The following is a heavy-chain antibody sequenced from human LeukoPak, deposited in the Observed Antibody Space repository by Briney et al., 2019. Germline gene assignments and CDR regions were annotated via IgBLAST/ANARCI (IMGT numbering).Heavy chain of an antibody. CDR1: GFTFSSYS. CDR3: ARGGGTAASYFDY. CDR2: ISSSSSYI. Sequence: GGSLRLSCTASGFTFSSYSMNWVRQAPGKGLEWVSSISSSSSYIYYADSVKGRFTISRDNAKNSLYLQMNSLRAEDTAVYYCARGGGTAASYFDYWGQGTLVTVSS. J-gene: IGHJ4*02. V-gene: IGHV3-21*01. D-gene: IGHD2-15*01.